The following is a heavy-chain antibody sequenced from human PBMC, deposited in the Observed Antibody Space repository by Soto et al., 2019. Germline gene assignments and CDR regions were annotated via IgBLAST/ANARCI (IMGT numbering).Heavy chain of an antibody. CDR3: ATFYGDYVSY. D-gene: IGHD4-17*01. Sequence: PSETLSLTCTVSGDSISSHYCCWIRQPPGKGLEWIGSIYYSGSTFYNPSLKSRVTISVDTSKNQFSLKLSSVTVADTAVYYCATFYGDYVSYWGQGTLVIVSS. V-gene: IGHV4-59*05. J-gene: IGHJ4*02. CDR2: IYYSGST. CDR1: GDSISSHY.